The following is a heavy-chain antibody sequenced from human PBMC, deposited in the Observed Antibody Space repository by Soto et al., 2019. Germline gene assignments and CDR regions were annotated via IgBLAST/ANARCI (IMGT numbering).Heavy chain of an antibody. CDR1: GYTFTGYY. V-gene: IGHV1-2*04. Sequence: GASGKVSCKVSGYTFTGYYMHWGRQAPGQGLEWMGWINPNRGGTSYAQKFQGWVTMTRDTSISTAYMELSRLRSDDTAVYYCARSVGATNRLDYWGQGTLVTVS. CDR3: ARSVGATNRLDY. J-gene: IGHJ4*02. D-gene: IGHD1-26*01. CDR2: INPNRGGT.